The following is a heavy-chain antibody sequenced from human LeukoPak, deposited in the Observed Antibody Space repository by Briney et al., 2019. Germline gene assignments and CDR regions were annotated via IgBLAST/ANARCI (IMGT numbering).Heavy chain of an antibody. J-gene: IGHJ3*02. D-gene: IGHD3-22*01. Sequence: SETLSLTCTVSGGSISSYYWSWIRQPPGKGLEWIGYIYYSGSTNYNPSLKSRVTISVDTSKNQFSLKLSSVTAADTAVYYCARSGSPYYYDSSGYYKPDAFDIWGQGTMVTVSS. V-gene: IGHV4-59*01. CDR3: ARSGSPYYYDSSGYYKPDAFDI. CDR1: GGSISSYY. CDR2: IYYSGST.